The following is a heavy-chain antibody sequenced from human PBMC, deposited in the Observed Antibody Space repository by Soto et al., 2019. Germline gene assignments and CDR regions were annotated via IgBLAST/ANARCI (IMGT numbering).Heavy chain of an antibody. Sequence: EVQLLESGGGLVQPGGSLRLSCAASGFTFSSYAMSWVRQAPGKGLEWVSAISGSGGSTYYADSVKGRFTISRDNSKNTLYLQMNSLRAEDTAVYYCAKDDRRYGDYFGVVVSRTQDNWFDPWGQGTLVTVSS. CDR3: AKDDRRYGDYFGVVVSRTQDNWFDP. J-gene: IGHJ5*02. V-gene: IGHV3-23*01. D-gene: IGHD4-17*01. CDR2: ISGSGGST. CDR1: GFTFSSYA.